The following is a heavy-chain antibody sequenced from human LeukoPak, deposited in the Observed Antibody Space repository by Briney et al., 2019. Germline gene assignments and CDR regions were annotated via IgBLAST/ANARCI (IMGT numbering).Heavy chain of an antibody. J-gene: IGHJ3*02. Sequence: GASVKVSCKTSGGTVTSYGISWVRQAPGQGLEWMGGIIPIFGTANYAQKFQGRVTITADKSTSTAYMELSSLRSEDTAVYYCAREVDTAMVILKGAFDIWGQGTMVTVSS. CDR1: GGTVTSYG. V-gene: IGHV1-69*06. CDR2: IIPIFGTA. D-gene: IGHD5-18*01. CDR3: AREVDTAMVILKGAFDI.